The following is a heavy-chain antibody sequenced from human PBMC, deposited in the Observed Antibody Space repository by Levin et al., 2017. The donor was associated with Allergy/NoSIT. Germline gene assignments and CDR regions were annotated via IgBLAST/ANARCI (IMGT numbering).Heavy chain of an antibody. CDR2: IYYTGNT. J-gene: IGHJ4*02. CDR1: NVSVSSGSFY. D-gene: IGHD3-16*01. CDR3: VRGGGRGLLSYYYDS. V-gene: IGHV4-61*01. Sequence: SETLSLTCTVSNVSVSSGSFYWSWIRQPPGKGLEWIGYIYYTGNTNYNPSLKTRVTISLDKSKNQFSLNLNSVTAADTAVYHCVRGGGRGLLSYYYDSWGQGTLVTVSS.